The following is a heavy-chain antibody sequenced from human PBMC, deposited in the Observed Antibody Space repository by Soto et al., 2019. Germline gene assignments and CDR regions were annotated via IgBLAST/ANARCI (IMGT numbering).Heavy chain of an antibody. V-gene: IGHV4-59*01. D-gene: IGHD6-6*01. CDR1: GGSISSYY. Sequence: SETLSLTCTVSGGSISSYYWSWIRQPPGKVLEWIGYIYYSGSTNYNPSLKSRVTISVDTSKNQFSLKLSSVTAADTAVYYCARVGRSSSSLGYWGQGTLVTVSS. J-gene: IGHJ4*02. CDR3: ARVGRSSSSLGY. CDR2: IYYSGST.